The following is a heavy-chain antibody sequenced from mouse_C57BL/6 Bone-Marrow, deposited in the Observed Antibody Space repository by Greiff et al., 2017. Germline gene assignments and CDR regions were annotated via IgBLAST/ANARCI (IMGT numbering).Heavy chain of an antibody. Sequence: EVQGVESGGGLVKPGGSLKLSCAASGFTFSSYAMSWVRQTPEKRLEWVATISDGGSYTYYPDNVKGRFTISRDNAKNNLYLQMSHLKSEDTAMYYCARDATTVVATDWGQGTTLTVSS. CDR3: ARDATTVVATD. CDR1: GFTFSSYA. D-gene: IGHD1-1*01. CDR2: ISDGGSYT. J-gene: IGHJ2*01. V-gene: IGHV5-4*01.